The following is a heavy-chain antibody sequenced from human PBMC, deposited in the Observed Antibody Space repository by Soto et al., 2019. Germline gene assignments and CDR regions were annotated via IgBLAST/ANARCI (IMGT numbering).Heavy chain of an antibody. CDR2: IKEDGSEI. CDR3: ARDGLPFALDI. J-gene: IGHJ3*02. V-gene: IGHV3-7*03. CDR1: GFTLSRHW. Sequence: PGGSLRLSCAASGFTLSRHWMSWVRQAPGKGLEWVAKIKEDGSEINYVDSVKGRFTISRDNAKNSLYLQMDSLRAEDTAVYYCARDGLPFALDIWGHGTTVTV. D-gene: IGHD3-16*01.